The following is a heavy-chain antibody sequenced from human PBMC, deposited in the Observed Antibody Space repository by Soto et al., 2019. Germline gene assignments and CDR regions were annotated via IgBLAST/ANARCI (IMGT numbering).Heavy chain of an antibody. Sequence: SETLSLTCTVSGGSVNSYYWSWIRQPPGKGLEWIGYIFYSGSTKSNLSLKSRVTMSVDMSKNQFSLRLTSVTAADTAVYYCARVFPSYCGGDCSYFDSWGQGTLVTVSS. J-gene: IGHJ4*02. CDR1: GGSVNSYY. D-gene: IGHD2-21*02. V-gene: IGHV4-59*02. CDR2: IFYSGST. CDR3: ARVFPSYCGGDCSYFDS.